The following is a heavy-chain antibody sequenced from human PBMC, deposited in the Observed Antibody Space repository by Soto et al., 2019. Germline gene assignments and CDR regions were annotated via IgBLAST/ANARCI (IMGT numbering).Heavy chain of an antibody. CDR3: AREDIVLVPAAQNYGMDV. CDR2: IWYDGSNK. J-gene: IGHJ6*02. Sequence: PGGSLRLSCAASGFTFSSYGMHWVRQAPGKGLEWVAVIWYDGSNKYYADSVKGRFTISRDNSKNTLYLQMNSLRAEDTAVYYCAREDIVLVPAAQNYGMDVWGQGTTVTVSS. D-gene: IGHD2-2*01. V-gene: IGHV3-33*01. CDR1: GFTFSSYG.